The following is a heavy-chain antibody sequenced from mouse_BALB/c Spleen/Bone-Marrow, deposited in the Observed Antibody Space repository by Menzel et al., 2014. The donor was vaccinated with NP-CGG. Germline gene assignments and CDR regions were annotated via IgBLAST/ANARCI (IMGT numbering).Heavy chain of an antibody. CDR3: ARWLLQYFDV. CDR1: GYTFTSYW. J-gene: IGHJ1*01. CDR2: IIPSNGRT. D-gene: IGHD2-3*01. V-gene: IGHV1S81*02. Sequence: VKLVESGAELAKPGASVKLSCKASGYTFTSYWMHWVKQRPGQGLEWIGEIIPSNGRTNYNEKFKSKAALTVDKSSNTAYMQLSSLTSEDSAVYYCARWLLQYFDVWGAGTTVTVSS.